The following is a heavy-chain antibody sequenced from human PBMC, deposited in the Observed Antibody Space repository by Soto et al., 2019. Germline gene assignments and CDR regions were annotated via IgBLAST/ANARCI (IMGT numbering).Heavy chain of an antibody. CDR1: GGSITSYY. J-gene: IGHJ4*02. CDR2: IYYRGGT. Sequence: SETLSLTCTVSGGSITSYYWSWIRQPPGKGLEWIGYIYYRGGTNYNPSLKSRVTISVDRSKDQFSLMLTSVTAADTAVYFCARLDIVGGYYFDYWGQGTLVTVSS. D-gene: IGHD3-16*01. V-gene: IGHV4-59*01. CDR3: ARLDIVGGYYFDY.